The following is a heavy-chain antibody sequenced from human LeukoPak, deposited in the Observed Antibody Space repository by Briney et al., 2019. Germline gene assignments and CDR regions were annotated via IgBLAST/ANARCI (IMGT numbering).Heavy chain of an antibody. V-gene: IGHV4-61*01. D-gene: IGHD6-19*01. J-gene: IGHJ4*02. CDR1: GGSVSSGNYY. CDR2: IYYSGST. Sequence: PSETLSLTCTVSGGSVSSGNYYWSWIRQPPGKGLEWIGYIYYSGSTNYNPSLKSRVTISVDTSKNQFSLILSSVTAADTAVYYCARGNGWYYYWGQGTLVTVSS. CDR3: ARGNGWYYY.